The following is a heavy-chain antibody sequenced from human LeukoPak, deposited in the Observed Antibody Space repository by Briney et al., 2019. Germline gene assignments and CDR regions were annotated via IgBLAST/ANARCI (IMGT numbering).Heavy chain of an antibody. CDR3: AKVGTAAGYYYYGMDV. Sequence: GGSLRLSCAASGFTFSSYGMYWVRQAPGKGLEWVAVISYDGSNKYYADSVKGRFTISRDNSKNTLYLQMNSLRAEDTAVYYCAKVGTAAGYYYYGMDVWGQGTTVTVSS. CDR1: GFTFSSYG. D-gene: IGHD6-13*01. J-gene: IGHJ6*02. CDR2: ISYDGSNK. V-gene: IGHV3-30*18.